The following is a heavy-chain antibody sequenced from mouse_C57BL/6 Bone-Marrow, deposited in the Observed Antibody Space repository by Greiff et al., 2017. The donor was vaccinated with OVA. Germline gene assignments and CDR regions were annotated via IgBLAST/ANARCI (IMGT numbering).Heavy chain of an antibody. V-gene: IGHV1-69*01. D-gene: IGHD2-4*01. CDR3: AREDPYDYSYYFDY. J-gene: IGHJ2*01. CDR1: GYTFTSYW. Sequence: QVQLQQPGAELVMPGASVKLSCKASGYTFTSYWMHWVKQRPGQGLEWIGEIDPSDSYTNYNQTFKGKSTLTVDKSSSTAYMQLSSLTSEDSAFYYCAREDPYDYSYYFDYWGQGNTLTVSS. CDR2: IDPSDSYT.